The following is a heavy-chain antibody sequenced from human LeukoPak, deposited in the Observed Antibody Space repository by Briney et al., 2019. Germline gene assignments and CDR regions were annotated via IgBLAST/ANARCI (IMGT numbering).Heavy chain of an antibody. CDR1: GFTFSSYW. CDR2: LSEDGSEK. J-gene: IGHJ4*02. V-gene: IGHV3-7*04. Sequence: GGSLRLSCAASGFTFSSYWMTWVRQAPGKGLEWVANLSEDGSEKYYVDSVKGRFTISRDNAKNSLYLQMNSLRVEGTAVYYCARDRNRYFDYWGQGTLVTVSS. CDR3: ARDRNRYFDY. D-gene: IGHD1-14*01.